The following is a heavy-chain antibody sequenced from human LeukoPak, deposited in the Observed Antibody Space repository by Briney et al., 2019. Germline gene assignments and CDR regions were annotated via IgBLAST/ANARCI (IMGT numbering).Heavy chain of an antibody. CDR3: ARSATRLRAFDI. CDR1: GYTFTGYY. D-gene: IGHD1-26*01. CDR2: INPNSGGT. V-gene: IGHV1-2*02. Sequence: ASVKVSCKASGYTFTGYYMHWVRQAPGQGLEWMGWINPNSGGTNYAQKFQGRVTMTRDMSTSTAYMELSSLRSEDTAVYYCARSATRLRAFDIWGQGTMVTVSS. J-gene: IGHJ3*02.